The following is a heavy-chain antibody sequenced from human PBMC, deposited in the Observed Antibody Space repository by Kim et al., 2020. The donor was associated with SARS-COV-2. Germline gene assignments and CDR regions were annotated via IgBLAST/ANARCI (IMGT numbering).Heavy chain of an antibody. Sequence: GSLRLSCAASGFTFSSYAMHWVRQAPGKGLEWVAVISYDGSNKYYADSVKGRFTISRDNSKNTLYLQMNSLRAEDTAVYYCARDLDIAVAGTAFDYWGQ. CDR2: ISYDGSNK. CDR1: GFTFSSYA. V-gene: IGHV3-30*04. CDR3: ARDLDIAVAGTAFDY. D-gene: IGHD6-19*01. J-gene: IGHJ4*02.